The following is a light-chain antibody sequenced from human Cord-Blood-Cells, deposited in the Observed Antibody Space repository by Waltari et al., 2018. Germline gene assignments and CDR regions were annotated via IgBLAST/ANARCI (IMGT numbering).Light chain of an antibody. CDR2: DAS. CDR3: QRRSNWPLT. J-gene: IGKJ4*01. V-gene: IGKV3-11*01. Sequence: ELVLTQSPATLSLSPGERATLSCRPSQSVSSYLAWYQQKPGKAPRLLIYDASNRATGIPARFSGSGSGTDFTLTISSLEPEEFAVYYCQRRSNWPLTFGGGTKVEIK. CDR1: QSVSSY.